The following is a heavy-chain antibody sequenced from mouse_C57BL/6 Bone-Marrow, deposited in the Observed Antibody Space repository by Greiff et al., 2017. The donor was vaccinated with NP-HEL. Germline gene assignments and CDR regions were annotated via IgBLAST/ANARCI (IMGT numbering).Heavy chain of an antibody. D-gene: IGHD1-1*01. J-gene: IGHJ4*01. CDR1: GYTFTSYW. CDR2: IDPSDSYT. CDR3: ARNRGHYYGSSLYAMDY. V-gene: IGHV1-69*01. Sequence: VQLQQPGAELVMPGASVKLSCKASGYTFTSYWMHWVKQRPGQGLEWIGEIDPSDSYTNYIQKFKGKSTLTVDKSSSTAYMQLSSLTSEDSAVYYCARNRGHYYGSSLYAMDYWGQGTSVTVSS.